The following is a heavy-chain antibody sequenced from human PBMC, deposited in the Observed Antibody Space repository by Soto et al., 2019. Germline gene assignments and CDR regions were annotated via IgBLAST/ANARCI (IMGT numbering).Heavy chain of an antibody. Sequence: GGSLILSCAASGFTFSSYAMHWVRQAPGKGLEWVAVISYDGSNKYYADSVKGRFTISRDNSKNTLYLQMNSLRTEDTAVYYCARPLWRDHYNWGYFELWGRGTLVTVSS. CDR3: ARPLWRDHYNWGYFEL. D-gene: IGHD1-1*01. J-gene: IGHJ2*01. CDR1: GFTFSSYA. V-gene: IGHV3-30-3*01. CDR2: ISYDGSNK.